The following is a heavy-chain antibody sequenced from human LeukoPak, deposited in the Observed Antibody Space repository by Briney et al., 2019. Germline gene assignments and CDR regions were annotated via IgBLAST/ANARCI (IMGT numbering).Heavy chain of an antibody. CDR2: LYHSGNT. Sequence: SETLSLTCTVSAYSISSAYYWGWIRQPPGKGLEWIGSLYHSGNTYYNPSLKSRVTMSVDTSKNQFSLKLSSVTAADTAVYYCARDVVAWNHAFDIWGQGTVVTVSS. V-gene: IGHV4-38-2*02. CDR1: AYSISSAYY. D-gene: IGHD2-15*01. J-gene: IGHJ3*02. CDR3: ARDVVAWNHAFDI.